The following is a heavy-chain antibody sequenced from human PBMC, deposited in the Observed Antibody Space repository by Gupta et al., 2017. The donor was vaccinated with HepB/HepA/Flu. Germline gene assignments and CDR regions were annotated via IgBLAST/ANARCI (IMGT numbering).Heavy chain of an antibody. J-gene: IGHJ4*02. V-gene: IGHV3-7*01. CDR3: ASVWDMGY. CDR2: RKQDASEI. CDR1: GFTFSNHW. Sequence: EVQLVESGGDLVQPGGSLRPSCAASGFTFSNHWMDWVRQAPGKGLEWVATRKQDASEIYYVNSVRGRFTISRDNGKTSLYLQMNSLRAEDTAIYYCASVWDMGYWGQGTLVTVSS. D-gene: IGHD1-26*01.